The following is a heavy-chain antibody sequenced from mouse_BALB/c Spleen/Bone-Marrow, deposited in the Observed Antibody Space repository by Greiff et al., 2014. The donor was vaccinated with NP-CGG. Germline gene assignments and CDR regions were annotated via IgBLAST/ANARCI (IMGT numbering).Heavy chain of an antibody. D-gene: IGHD1-2*01. Sequence: VQLQQSGGGQVQPGGSLKLSCAASGFDFSRYWMSWVRQAPGKGLEWIGEINPDSSTINYTPSLKDKFIISRDNAKNTLYLQMRKVRSEDTALYYCARQGYYGYSDYWGQGTTLTVSS. V-gene: IGHV4-1*02. CDR1: GFDFSRYW. CDR3: ARQGYYGYSDY. CDR2: INPDSSTI. J-gene: IGHJ2*01.